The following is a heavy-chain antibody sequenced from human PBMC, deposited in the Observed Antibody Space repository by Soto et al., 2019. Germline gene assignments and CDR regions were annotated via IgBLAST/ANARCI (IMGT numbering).Heavy chain of an antibody. V-gene: IGHV3-23*01. CDR2: ISASGGST. CDR3: ARGAVMPDS. Sequence: EVQLLESGGGLEQPGGSLRLSCAASGFTFDSFAMTWVRQAPGKGLEWVSAISASGGSTFYADSVKGRFTISRDSSKNTLSLQMNSLRAEDTAVYYCARGAVMPDSWGQGTLVNVSS. J-gene: IGHJ4*02. CDR1: GFTFDSFA. D-gene: IGHD3-16*01.